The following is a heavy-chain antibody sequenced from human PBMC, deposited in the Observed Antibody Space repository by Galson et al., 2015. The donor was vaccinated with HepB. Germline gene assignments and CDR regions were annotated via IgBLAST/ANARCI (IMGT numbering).Heavy chain of an antibody. V-gene: IGHV3-13*01. J-gene: IGHJ4*02. CDR3: AREFYDILTGSFYYFDY. D-gene: IGHD3-9*01. CDR1: GFTFSSYD. CDR2: IGTAGDT. Sequence: SLRLSCAASGFTFSSYDMHWVRQATGKGLEWVSAIGTAGDTYYPGSVKGRFTISRENAKNSLYLQMNSLRAEDTAVYYCAREFYDILTGSFYYFDYWGQGTLVTVSS.